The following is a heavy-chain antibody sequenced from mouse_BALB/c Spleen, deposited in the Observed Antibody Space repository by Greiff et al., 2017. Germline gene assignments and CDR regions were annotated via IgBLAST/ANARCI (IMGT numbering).Heavy chain of an antibody. CDR3: ARDRVDYSYAMDY. J-gene: IGHJ4*01. V-gene: IGHV7-3*02. Sequence: EVMLVESGGGLVQPGGSLRLSCATSGFTFTDYYMSWVRQPPGKALEWLGFIRNKANGYTTEYSASVKGRFTISRDNSQSILYLQMNTLRAEDSATYYCARDRVDYSYAMDYWGQGTSVTVSS. CDR1: GFTFTDYY. D-gene: IGHD1-1*01. CDR2: IRNKANGYTT.